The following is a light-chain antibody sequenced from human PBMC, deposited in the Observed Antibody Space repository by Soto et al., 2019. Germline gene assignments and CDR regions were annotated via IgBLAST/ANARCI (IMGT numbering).Light chain of an antibody. V-gene: IGLV2-14*01. CDR3: SSYPRISPPHL. CDR1: SSDVGGYNY. CDR2: DVS. J-gene: IGLJ1*01. Sequence: QSVLTQRASGSGSPGQSITISCTGTSSDVGGYNYVSWYQQHPGKAPKLMIYDVSNRPSAVSNRFSGSKSGNTASLTISELQAEDEADYYCSSYPRISPPHLFATGTTVTVL.